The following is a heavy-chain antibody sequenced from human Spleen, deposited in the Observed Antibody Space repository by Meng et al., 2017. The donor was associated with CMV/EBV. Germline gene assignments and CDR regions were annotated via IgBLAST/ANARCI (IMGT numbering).Heavy chain of an antibody. CDR2: ISSSSYI. V-gene: IGHV3-21*01. Sequence: CAASGFTCSGYTMSWVRQAPGKGLEWVSSISSSSYIYYADSVKGRFTISRDNARNSLYLQMGSLRAEDTAVYYCASKYSSGWQDFDYWGQGTLVTVSS. D-gene: IGHD6-19*01. CDR3: ASKYSSGWQDFDY. CDR1: GFTCSGYT. J-gene: IGHJ4*02.